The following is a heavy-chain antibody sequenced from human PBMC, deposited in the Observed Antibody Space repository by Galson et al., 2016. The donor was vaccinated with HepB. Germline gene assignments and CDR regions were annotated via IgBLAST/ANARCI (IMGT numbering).Heavy chain of an antibody. V-gene: IGHV3-74*01. CDR1: GFTSSSYW. D-gene: IGHD4/OR15-4a*01. Sequence: SLRLSCAASGFTSSSYWMNWFRQAPGKEMVWVSRINGDGSGTTYADSVKGRFTISRDNAKNTLYLQMSSLRAEDTAVYYCARGHSANSFILDYWGQGTLVTVSS. CDR2: INGDGSGT. CDR3: ARGHSANSFILDY. J-gene: IGHJ4*02.